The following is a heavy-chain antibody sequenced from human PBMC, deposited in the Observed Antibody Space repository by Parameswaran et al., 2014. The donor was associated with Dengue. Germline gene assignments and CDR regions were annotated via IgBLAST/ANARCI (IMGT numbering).Heavy chain of an antibody. CDR2: IFPGDSQT. V-gene: IGHV5-51*01. CDR3: ARIDFYYYYGIEL. Sequence: GESLKISCTASGYRFTSYWIAWVRQMPGKGLEWMGIIFPGDSQTRYSPSFQGQVTISADKSISTAYLQWSSLKASDTAMYYCARIDFYYYYGIELWGQGTTVTVSS. J-gene: IGHJ6*02. CDR1: GYRFTSYW.